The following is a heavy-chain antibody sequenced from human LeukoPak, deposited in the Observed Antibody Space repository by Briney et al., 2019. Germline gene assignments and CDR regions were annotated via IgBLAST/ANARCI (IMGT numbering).Heavy chain of an antibody. CDR3: ARGALRHAKSYSYGRKNWFDP. V-gene: IGHV4-34*01. D-gene: IGHD5-18*01. CDR2: INHSGST. CDR1: GGSISSYC. Sequence: SETLSLTCTVSGGSISSYCWSWVRLPPRKGQEWVGDINHSGSTNYNPSLNIRVTISVDTSKNQFSLKLSSVTAADTAVYYCARGALRHAKSYSYGRKNWFDPWGQGTLVTVSS. J-gene: IGHJ5*02.